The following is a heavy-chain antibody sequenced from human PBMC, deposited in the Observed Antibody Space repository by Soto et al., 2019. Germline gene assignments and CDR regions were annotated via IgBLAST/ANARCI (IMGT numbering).Heavy chain of an antibody. CDR2: INPSGGST. V-gene: IGHV1-46*01. CDR3: ARAELYSSGWYGFDY. Sequence: ASVKVSCKASGYTFTSYYMHWVRQAPGQGLEWMGIINPSGGSTSYAQKFQGRVTMTTDTSTSTAYMELSSLRSDDTAVYYCARAELYSSGWYGFDYCGQGTLVTVSS. J-gene: IGHJ4*02. CDR1: GYTFTSYY. D-gene: IGHD6-19*01.